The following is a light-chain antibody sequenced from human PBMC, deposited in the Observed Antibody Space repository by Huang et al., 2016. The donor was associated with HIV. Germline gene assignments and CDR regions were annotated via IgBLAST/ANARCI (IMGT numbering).Light chain of an antibody. V-gene: IGKV2-30*01. CDR2: RVS. CDR1: ESLLSSDGNTY. Sequence: DVTLTQSPLSLPVTLGQPACISCKSSESLLSSDGNTYLNWFHQRPGQPPRRLMFRVSERDSGVPDGITGRGSGTYFTLDFRSVETGDVGLYFCMQGTHWPPTFGQGTKVEF. CDR3: MQGTHWPPT. J-gene: IGKJ1*01.